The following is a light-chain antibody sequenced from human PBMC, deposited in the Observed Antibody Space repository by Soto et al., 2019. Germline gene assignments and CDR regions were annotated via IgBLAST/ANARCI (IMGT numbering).Light chain of an antibody. J-gene: IGLJ1*01. CDR3: SSYTSSSTPPYV. CDR2: DVS. V-gene: IGLV2-14*01. CDR1: SSDVGGYNY. Sequence: QSVLTQPASVSGSPGQSITISCTGTSSDVGGYNYVSWYQQHPVKAPKLMIYDVSNRPSGVSNRFSGSKSGNTASLTISGLKAEDEADYYCSSYTSSSTPPYVFGTGTKVTVL.